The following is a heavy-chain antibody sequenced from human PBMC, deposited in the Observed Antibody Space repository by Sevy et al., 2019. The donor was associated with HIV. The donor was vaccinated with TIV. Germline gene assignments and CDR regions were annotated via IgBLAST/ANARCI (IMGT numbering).Heavy chain of an antibody. J-gene: IGHJ5*02. D-gene: IGHD2-15*01. Sequence: ASVKVSCKVSGYTLSKLSIHWVRQAPGKGLEWMGDSDPQHGETIYAQRFQGRVTMTEDTSTDTAYMELSSLTSEDTAVYYCATAGLRYCSGASCYQGDWFDPWGQGTLVTVSS. V-gene: IGHV1-24*01. CDR2: SDPQHGET. CDR3: ATAGLRYCSGASCYQGDWFDP. CDR1: GYTLSKLS.